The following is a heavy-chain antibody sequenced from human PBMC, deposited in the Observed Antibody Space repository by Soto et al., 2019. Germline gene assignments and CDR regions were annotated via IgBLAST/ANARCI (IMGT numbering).Heavy chain of an antibody. J-gene: IGHJ4*02. V-gene: IGHV4-39*07. CDR3: ARERQYSSSWIYFDY. CDR1: GGSISSSSYY. D-gene: IGHD6-13*01. CDR2: IYYSGST. Sequence: SETLSLTCTVSGGSISSSSYYWGWIRQPPGKGLEWIGSIYYSGSTYYNPSLKSRVTISVDMSKNQFSLKLSSVTAADTAVYYCARERQYSSSWIYFDYWGQGTLVTVSS.